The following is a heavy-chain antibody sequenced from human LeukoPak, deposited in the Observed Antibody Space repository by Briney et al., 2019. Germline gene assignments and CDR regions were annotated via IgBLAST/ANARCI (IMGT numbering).Heavy chain of an antibody. D-gene: IGHD5-12*01. V-gene: IGHV3-30*02. CDR3: ANNGGYHIFDY. CDR2: IRYDGSNK. CDR1: GFTFSSYS. J-gene: IGHJ4*02. Sequence: GGSLRLSCAASGFTFSSYSMNWVRQAPGKGLEWGTFIRYDGSNKYYADSVKGRFTISRDNSKNTLYLQMNSLRAEDTAVYYCANNGGYHIFDYWGQGTLVTVSS.